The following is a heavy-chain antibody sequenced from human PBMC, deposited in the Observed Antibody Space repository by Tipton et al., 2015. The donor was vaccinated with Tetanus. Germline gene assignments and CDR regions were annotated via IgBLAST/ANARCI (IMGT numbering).Heavy chain of an antibody. D-gene: IGHD2-15*01. CDR1: GGSIRSSSYY. CDR3: ARPPLGDCGGGNCFAWFDC. J-gene: IGHJ4*02. CDR2: IYSGGST. V-gene: IGHV4-39*01. Sequence: TLSLTCTVSGGSIRSSSYYWGWIRQPPGKGLEWIGTIYSGGSTYYNPSLKRRVPISVDTSKNQFALKLSSVPAADTAVYYCARPPLGDCGGGNCFAWFDCWGQGALVTVSS.